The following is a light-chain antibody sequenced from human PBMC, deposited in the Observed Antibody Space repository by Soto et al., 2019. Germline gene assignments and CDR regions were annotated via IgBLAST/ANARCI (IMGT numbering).Light chain of an antibody. CDR3: QQLNSYPFT. CDR1: QGISSY. CDR2: AAS. V-gene: IGKV1-9*01. J-gene: IGKJ5*01. Sequence: DIQLTQSPSFLSASVGDRVTITCRASQGISSYFAWYQQKPGKAPKLLIYAASTLQSGVPSRCSGSGSGTEFTLTISSLQPEDFATYYCQQLNSYPFTFGQGTRLEIK.